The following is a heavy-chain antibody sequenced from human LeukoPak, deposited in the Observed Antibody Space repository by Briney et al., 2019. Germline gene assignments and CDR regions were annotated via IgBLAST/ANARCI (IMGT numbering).Heavy chain of an antibody. D-gene: IGHD1-1*01. CDR3: ARFSYNNHRRRGYFRH. J-gene: IGHJ1*01. CDR1: GGSISSGDYY. V-gene: IGHV4-30-4*01. Sequence: SETLSLTCTVSGGSISSGDYYWSWIRQPPGKGLEWIGYIYYSGSTYYNPSLMSRVTISVDTSKNQFSLKLSSVTAADTAVYYCARFSYNNHRRRGYFRHWGQGTLVTVSS. CDR2: IYYSGST.